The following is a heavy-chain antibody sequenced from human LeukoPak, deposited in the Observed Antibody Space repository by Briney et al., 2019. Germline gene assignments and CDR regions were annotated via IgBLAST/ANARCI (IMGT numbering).Heavy chain of an antibody. CDR3: ARGSPIVTTNGYFNY. V-gene: IGHV4-34*01. J-gene: IGHJ4*02. CDR1: GGSFSGYY. CDR2: IIHSGIT. D-gene: IGHD5-12*01. Sequence: PSETLSLTCAVYGGSFSGYYWSWIRQPPGKGLEWIGEIIHSGITNYNPSLTSRVTISVGTSKSQFSLKLSSVAAADTAVYYCARGSPIVTTNGYFNYWGQGTLVTVSS.